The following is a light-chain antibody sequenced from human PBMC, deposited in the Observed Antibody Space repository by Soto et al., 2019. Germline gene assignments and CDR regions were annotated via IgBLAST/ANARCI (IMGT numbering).Light chain of an antibody. CDR3: QHYNSYSEV. CDR2: AAS. J-gene: IGKJ1*01. CDR1: RDVGGD. Sequence: QMTQSPSSLSASVGEKSVITCRASRDVGGDVSWYQQKPGQAPKLLIYAASNLYTGVPSRFSGSRSGTEFTLTISSLQPDDFATYYCQHYNSYSEVFGQGTKVDIK. V-gene: IGKV1-17*01.